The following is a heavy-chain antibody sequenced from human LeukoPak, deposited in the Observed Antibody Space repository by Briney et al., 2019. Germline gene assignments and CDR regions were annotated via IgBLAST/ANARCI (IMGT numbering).Heavy chain of an antibody. CDR3: VKAYSSSWYYGMDV. Sequence: GGSLRLSCSASGFTFSSFPMHWVRQAPGKGLEYVSAIISNGGSTYYADSVRGRFTISRHYSKSTVYLQMRSLRAGDTAVYYCVKAYSSSWYYGMDVWGQGTTVTVSS. J-gene: IGHJ6*02. CDR2: IISNGGST. D-gene: IGHD6-13*01. CDR1: GFTFSSFP. V-gene: IGHV3-64D*06.